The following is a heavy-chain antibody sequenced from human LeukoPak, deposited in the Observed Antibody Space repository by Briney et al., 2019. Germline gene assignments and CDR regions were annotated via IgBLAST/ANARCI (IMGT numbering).Heavy chain of an antibody. CDR3: ARGGRGSAAVVASRSLDI. CDR2: TYTRGNS. J-gene: IGHJ3*02. Sequence: GGCLRLSCAASGFDVSSHHMVWVRQAPGKGLEWGSVTYTRGNSYYTDSVKGRFIISRDTSKNTMDLQMNSLRPEDSALYFCARGGRGSAAVVASRSLDIWGQGTMVAVSS. CDR1: GFDVSSHH. V-gene: IGHV3-53*01. D-gene: IGHD3-22*01.